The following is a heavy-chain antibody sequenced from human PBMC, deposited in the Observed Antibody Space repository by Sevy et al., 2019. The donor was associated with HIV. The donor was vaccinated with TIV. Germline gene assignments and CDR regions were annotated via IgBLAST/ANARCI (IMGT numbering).Heavy chain of an antibody. CDR2: ISGISNYI. D-gene: IGHD2-2*02. Sequence: GGSLRLSCAASGFTFSSYSMNWVRQAPGKGLEWVSSISGISNYIYYADSMKGRFTVSRDNARNSLYLQMNSLRAEDTAVYYDARNNCCSTSCDMGDVFDFWGQGTMVTVSS. CDR3: ARNNCCSTSCDMGDVFDF. CDR1: GFTFSSYS. J-gene: IGHJ3*01. V-gene: IGHV3-21*01.